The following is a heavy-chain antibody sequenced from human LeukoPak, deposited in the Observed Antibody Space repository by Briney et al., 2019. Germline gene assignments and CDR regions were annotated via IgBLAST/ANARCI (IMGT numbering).Heavy chain of an antibody. V-gene: IGHV3-9*01. J-gene: IGHJ6*03. D-gene: IGHD2/OR15-2a*01. CDR1: GFTFEDYA. CDR3: AKTFLYYYEYMDI. Sequence: SLTPSCGASGFTFEDYAMHWVRQAPGKGLEWVSGISWNSKNIVYADSMKGRFTISRDNAKNSLHLQMNSLRAEDTAVYYCAKTFLYYYEYMDIWGKG. CDR2: ISWNSKNI.